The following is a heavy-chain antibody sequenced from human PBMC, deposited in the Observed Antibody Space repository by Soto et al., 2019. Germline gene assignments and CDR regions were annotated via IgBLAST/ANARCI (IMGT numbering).Heavy chain of an antibody. V-gene: IGHV3-72*01. CDR2: SRDKPQGYST. CDR3: VRATYFSDSSGYTRCLDY. J-gene: IGHJ4*02. Sequence: GGSLRLSCAASKFTFNNCSIRQAPGKGLEWVGRSRDKPQGYSTAYAASVKGRFTTSRDESKNSAYLQMNSLKTEDTAVYYCVRATYFSDSSGYTRCLDYWGQGTMVT. D-gene: IGHD3-22*01. CDR1: KFTFNNCS.